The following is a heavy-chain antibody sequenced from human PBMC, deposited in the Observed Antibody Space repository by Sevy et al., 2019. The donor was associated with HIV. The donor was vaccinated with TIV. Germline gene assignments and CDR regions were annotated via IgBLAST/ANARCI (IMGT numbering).Heavy chain of an antibody. V-gene: IGHV3-30-3*01. CDR1: GFTFTRYA. CDR2: ISKEGTNK. J-gene: IGHJ4*02. D-gene: IGHD3-16*01. Sequence: GGSLRLSCEASGFTFTRYAFHWVRQAPGKGLEWVAVISKEGTNKYYIDSVKGRFTISRDNSRNTLFLQMERLIAEDTARYFCARDPHAVPHWGSFDSWGQGTLVTVSS. CDR3: ARDPHAVPHWGSFDS.